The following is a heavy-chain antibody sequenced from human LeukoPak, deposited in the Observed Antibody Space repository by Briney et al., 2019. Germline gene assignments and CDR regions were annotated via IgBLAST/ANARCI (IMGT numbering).Heavy chain of an antibody. J-gene: IGHJ3*02. CDR2: ISAYNGNT. V-gene: IGHV1-18*01. CDR1: GYTFTSYG. D-gene: IGHD2-2*01. CDR3: ARDLVVVPAAKLDFPNAFDI. Sequence: ASVKVSCKASGYTFTSYGISWVRQAPGQGLEWMGWISAYNGNTNYAQKLQGRVTMTTDTSTSTAYMEQRSLRSDDTAVYYCARDLVVVPAAKLDFPNAFDIWGQGTMVTVSS.